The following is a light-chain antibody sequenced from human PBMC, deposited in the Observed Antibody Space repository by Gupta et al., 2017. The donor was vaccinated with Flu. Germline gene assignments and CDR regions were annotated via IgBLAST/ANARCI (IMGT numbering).Light chain of an antibody. Sequence: LTQPPSVSVSPGQTARITCSGDALPKKYAYWYQQKSGQAPVLIIYEDRKRPSGIPERFSGSSSGTMATLTISGAQVEDEADYYCYSTDTSGNHRVFGGGTDLTVL. V-gene: IGLV3-10*01. J-gene: IGLJ3*02. CDR1: ALPKKY. CDR2: EDR. CDR3: YSTDTSGNHRV.